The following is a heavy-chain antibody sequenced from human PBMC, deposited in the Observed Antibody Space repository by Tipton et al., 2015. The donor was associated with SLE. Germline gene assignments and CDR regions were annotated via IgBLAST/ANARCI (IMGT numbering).Heavy chain of an antibody. CDR3: ATAPRGAYGLWWSV. V-gene: IGHV4-39*07. D-gene: IGHD2-21*01. J-gene: IGHJ4*02. CDR2: IYYSGST. CDR1: GGSISSSGYY. Sequence: TLSLTCTVSGGSISSSGYYWGWIRQPPGKGLEWIGNIYYSGSTYCNPSLKSRVTISVDTSKNQFSLKLSSVTAADTAVYYCATAPRGAYGLWWSVWGQGTLVTVSS.